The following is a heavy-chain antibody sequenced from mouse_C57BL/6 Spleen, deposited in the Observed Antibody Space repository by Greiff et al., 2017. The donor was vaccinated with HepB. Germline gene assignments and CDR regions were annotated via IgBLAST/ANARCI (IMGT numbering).Heavy chain of an antibody. CDR2: INPNNGGT. V-gene: IGHV1-26*01. J-gene: IGHJ1*03. CDR3: ARRLSLWDWYFDV. D-gene: IGHD6-2*01. Sequence: EVQLQQSGPELVKPGASVKISCKASGYTFTDYYMNWVKQSHGKSLEWIGDINPNNGGTSYNQKFKGKATLTVDKSSSTAYMELRSLTSEDSAVYYCARRLSLWDWYFDVWGTGTTVTGSS. CDR1: GYTFTDYY.